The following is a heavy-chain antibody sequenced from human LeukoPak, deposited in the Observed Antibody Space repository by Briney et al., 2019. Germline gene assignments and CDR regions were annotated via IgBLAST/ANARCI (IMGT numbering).Heavy chain of an antibody. D-gene: IGHD2-8*01. V-gene: IGHV3-48*04. CDR2: ISSSGSTI. J-gene: IGHJ3*02. CDR1: GFTFSSSN. Sequence: PAGTLRLSCAASGFTFSSSNMNWVRQGPGKGQERVSYISSSGSTIYYADSVKGRFTVSRDNARNSLSLQMNSLRAEDTAVYYCARDRSAPHMLWNAFEIWGQGTMVTVSS. CDR3: ARDRSAPHMLWNAFEI.